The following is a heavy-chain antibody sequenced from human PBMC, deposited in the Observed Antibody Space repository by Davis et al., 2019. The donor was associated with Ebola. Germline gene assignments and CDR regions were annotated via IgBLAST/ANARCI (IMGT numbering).Heavy chain of an antibody. Sequence: GESLKISCAASGFTFSSYGMHWVRQASGKGLEWVAVIWYDGSNKYYADSVKGRFTISRDNSKNTLYLQMNSLRAEDTAVYYCARDRDWNDVYYYYYGMDVWGQGTTVTVSS. CDR3: ARDRDWNDVYYYYYGMDV. CDR2: IWYDGSNK. J-gene: IGHJ6*02. D-gene: IGHD1-1*01. CDR1: GFTFSSYG. V-gene: IGHV3-33*01.